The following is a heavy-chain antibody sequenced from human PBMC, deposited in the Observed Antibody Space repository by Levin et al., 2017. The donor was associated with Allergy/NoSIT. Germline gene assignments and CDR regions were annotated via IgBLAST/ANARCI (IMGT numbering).Heavy chain of an antibody. CDR1: GGSISSSNW. Sequence: SETLSLTCAVSGGSISSSNWWSWVRQPPGKGLEWIGEIYHSGSTNYNPSLKSRVTISVDKSKNQFSLKLSSVTAADTAVYYCARASAAKYYYGSGSSHFDYWGQGTLVTVSS. V-gene: IGHV4-4*02. CDR3: ARASAAKYYYGSGSSHFDY. J-gene: IGHJ4*02. D-gene: IGHD3-10*01. CDR2: IYHSGST.